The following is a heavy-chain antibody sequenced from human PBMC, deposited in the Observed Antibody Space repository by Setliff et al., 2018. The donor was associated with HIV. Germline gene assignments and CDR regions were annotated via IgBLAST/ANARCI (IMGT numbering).Heavy chain of an antibody. D-gene: IGHD3-22*01. J-gene: IGHJ1*01. CDR1: EYTFTDYF. V-gene: IGHV1-18*04. CDR3: ATIRGYYYDSSGQEYFQH. Sequence: ASVKVSCKASEYTFTDYFIHWVRQAPGQGLEWMGWINIRSGNTNYAQKFQGRVTMTTDTSTSTAYMGLTSLRSDDTAMYYCATIRGYYYDSSGQEYFQHWGHGTLVTVSS. CDR2: INIRSGNT.